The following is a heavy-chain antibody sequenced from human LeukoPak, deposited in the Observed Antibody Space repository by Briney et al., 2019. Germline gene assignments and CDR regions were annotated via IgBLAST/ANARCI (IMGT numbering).Heavy chain of an antibody. Sequence: SETLSLTCAVYGGSFSGYYWSWLRQPPGKGLEWIGEINHSGSTNYNPSLKSRVTISVDTSKNQFSLKLSSVTAADTAVYYCARAIHCSGGSCYSFWFDPWGQGTLVTVSS. CDR3: ARAIHCSGGSCYSFWFDP. CDR2: INHSGST. D-gene: IGHD2-15*01. CDR1: GGSFSGYY. V-gene: IGHV4-34*01. J-gene: IGHJ5*02.